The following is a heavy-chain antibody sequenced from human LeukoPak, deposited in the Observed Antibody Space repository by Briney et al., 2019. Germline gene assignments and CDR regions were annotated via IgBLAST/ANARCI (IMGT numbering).Heavy chain of an antibody. V-gene: IGHV3-43*02. J-gene: IGHJ4*02. CDR3: ARGGQDTAIPFDY. CDR1: GFTFDNYA. D-gene: IGHD5-18*01. CDR2: ISGDGDST. Sequence: GGSLRLSCAASGFTFDNYAMHWVRQVPGKGLEWVSLISGDGDSTYYPDSVKGRFTISRDNAKNSLYLQMNSLRAEDTAVYYCARGGQDTAIPFDYWGQGTLVTVSS.